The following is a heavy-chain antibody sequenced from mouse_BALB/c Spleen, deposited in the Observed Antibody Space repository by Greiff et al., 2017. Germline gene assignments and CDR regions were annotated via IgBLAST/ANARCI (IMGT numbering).Heavy chain of an antibody. Sequence: EVQLVESGGGLVQPKGSLKLSCAASGFTFNTYAMNWVRQAPGKGLEWVARIRSKSNNYATYYADSVKDRFTISRDDSQSMLYLQMNNLKTEDTAMYYCVRHGEGMDYWGQGTSVTVSS. J-gene: IGHJ4*01. V-gene: IGHV10-1*02. CDR2: IRSKSNNYAT. CDR3: VRHGEGMDY. CDR1: GFTFNTYA.